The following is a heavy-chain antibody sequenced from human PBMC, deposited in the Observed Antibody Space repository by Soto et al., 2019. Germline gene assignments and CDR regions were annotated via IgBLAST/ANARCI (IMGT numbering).Heavy chain of an antibody. Sequence: KQSQTLSLTCAISGDSVSSNSAAWNWIRQSPSRGLEWLGRTYYRSKWYNDYAVSVKSRITINPDTSKNQFSLQLNSAAPEATAWYYCARLDIVVVPAAIGYYYYYMDVWGKGTTVTVSS. CDR2: TYYRSKWYN. J-gene: IGHJ6*03. CDR3: ARLDIVVVPAAIGYYYYYMDV. D-gene: IGHD2-2*01. V-gene: IGHV6-1*01. CDR1: GDSVSSNSAA.